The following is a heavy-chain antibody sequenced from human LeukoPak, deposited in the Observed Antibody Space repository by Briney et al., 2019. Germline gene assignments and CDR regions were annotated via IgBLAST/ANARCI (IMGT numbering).Heavy chain of an antibody. CDR1: GFTFSSYS. D-gene: IGHD3-10*01. V-gene: IGHV3-21*01. J-gene: IGHJ5*02. CDR2: ISSSSSYI. CDR3: AKVFRERITMVRGVIEDWFDP. Sequence: GGSLRLSCAASGFTFSSYSMNWVRQAPGKGLEWVSSISSSSSYIYYADSVKGRFTISRDNSKNTLYLQMNSLRAEDTAVYYCAKVFRERITMVRGVIEDWFDPWGQGTLVTVSS.